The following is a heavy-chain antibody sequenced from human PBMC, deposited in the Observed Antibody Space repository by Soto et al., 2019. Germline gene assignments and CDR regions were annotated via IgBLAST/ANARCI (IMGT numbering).Heavy chain of an antibody. V-gene: IGHV1-3*01. J-gene: IGHJ6*02. CDR3: ARATGTTARYYYGMDV. CDR2: INAGNGNT. CDR1: GYTFTSYA. Sequence: SVKVSCKASGYTFTSYAMHWVRQAPGQRLEWMGWINAGNGNTKYSQKFQGRVTITRDTSASTAYMELSSLRPEDTAVYYCARATGTTARYYYGMDVWGQGTTVTVSS. D-gene: IGHD1-7*01.